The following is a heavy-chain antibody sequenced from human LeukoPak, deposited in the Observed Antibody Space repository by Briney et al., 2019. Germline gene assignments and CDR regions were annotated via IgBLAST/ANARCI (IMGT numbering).Heavy chain of an antibody. D-gene: IGHD1-1*01. J-gene: IGHJ3*02. V-gene: IGHV3-9*01. CDR2: ISWNSGTI. CDR3: AKSDSAGSTYALDI. Sequence: GGSLRLSCAAFGFTFEDYAMYWVRQVPGKGLEWVSDISWNSGTIGYADSVKGRFTSSRDNAKKSLYLQMNSLRPEDTAMYYCAKSDSAGSTYALDIWGQGHWSPSLQ. CDR1: GFTFEDYA.